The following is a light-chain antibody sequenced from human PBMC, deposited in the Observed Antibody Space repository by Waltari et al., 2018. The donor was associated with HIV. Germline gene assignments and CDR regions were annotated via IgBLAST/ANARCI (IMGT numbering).Light chain of an antibody. CDR1: QTVRMY. CDR3: QQTYSLPFT. V-gene: IGKV1-39*01. Sequence: DIQMTQSPSSLSASVGDKITITCRTNQTVRMYMNWYQQRPGRAPDLLLYSVSILQAGVPSRFSGGASGTLFSLTINNLQPEDSAVYFCQQTYSLPFTFGGGTSIEIK. CDR2: SVS. J-gene: IGKJ4*01.